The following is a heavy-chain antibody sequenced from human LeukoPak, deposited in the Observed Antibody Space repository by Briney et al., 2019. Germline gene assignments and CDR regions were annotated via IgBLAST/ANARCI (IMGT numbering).Heavy chain of an antibody. CDR1: GGSFSGYY. D-gene: IGHD6-19*01. J-gene: IGHJ6*02. Sequence: PSETLSLTCAVYGGSFSGYYWSRIRQPPGKGLEWIGEINHSGSTNYNPSLKSRVTISVDTSKNQFSLKLSSVTAADTAVYYCARDSSGFYYYYGMDVWGQGTTVTVSS. CDR3: ARDSSGFYYYYGMDV. V-gene: IGHV4-34*01. CDR2: INHSGST.